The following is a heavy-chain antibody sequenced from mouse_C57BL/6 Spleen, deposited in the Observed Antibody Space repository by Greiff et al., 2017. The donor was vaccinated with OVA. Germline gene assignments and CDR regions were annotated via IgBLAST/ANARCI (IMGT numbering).Heavy chain of an antibody. CDR1: GYTFTDYY. V-gene: IGHV1-22*01. J-gene: IGHJ4*01. Sequence: EVQLQQSGPELVKPGASVKMSCKASGYTFTDYYMHWVKQSHGKSLEWIGYINPNNGGTSYNQKFKGKATLTVNKSSSTAYMELRSLTSEDSAVYYCARKNWKVFARDYWGQGTSVTVSS. CDR3: ARKNWKVFARDY. D-gene: IGHD4-1*01. CDR2: INPNNGGT.